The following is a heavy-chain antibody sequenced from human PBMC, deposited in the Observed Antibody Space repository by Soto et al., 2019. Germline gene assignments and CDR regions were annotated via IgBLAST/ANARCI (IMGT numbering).Heavy chain of an antibody. CDR3: ARDRDDYGSGNYYNRIDF. D-gene: IGHD3-10*01. V-gene: IGHV1-69*01. CDR1: GGIFSTYA. J-gene: IGHJ4*02. Sequence: QVQLVQSGAEVKKPGSSVKVSCKASGGIFSTYAISWLRQAPGQGLEWMGGIIPLFGTPNYAQRFQGRVTMTADESTSTAYMERSRLRSEDTAVYYCARDRDDYGSGNYYNRIDFWGQGTLVTVSS. CDR2: IIPLFGTP.